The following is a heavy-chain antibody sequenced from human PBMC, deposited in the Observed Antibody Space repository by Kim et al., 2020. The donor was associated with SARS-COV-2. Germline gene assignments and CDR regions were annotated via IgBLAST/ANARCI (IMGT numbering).Heavy chain of an antibody. V-gene: IGHV3-30*04. D-gene: IGHD6-19*01. J-gene: IGHJ4*02. CDR2: ISYDGSNK. Sequence: GGSLRLSCAASGFTFSSYAMHWVRQAPGKGLEWVAVISYDGSNKYYVDSVKGRFTISRDNSKNTLYLQMNSLRAEDTAVYYCARGWWGPGTIAVAGTSSYFDYWGQGTLVTVSS. CDR3: ARGWWGPGTIAVAGTSSYFDY. CDR1: GFTFSSYA.